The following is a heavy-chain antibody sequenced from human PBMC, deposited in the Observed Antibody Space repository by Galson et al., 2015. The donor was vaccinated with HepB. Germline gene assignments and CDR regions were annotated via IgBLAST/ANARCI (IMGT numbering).Heavy chain of an antibody. CDR1: GFTFSSYR. CDR2: IKQDGSEK. V-gene: IGHV3-7*01. CDR3: ARDVPLYCSGGSCYYNDY. Sequence: SLRLSCAASGFTFSSYRMSWVRQAPGKGLEWVANIKQDGSEKYYVDSVKGRFTISRDNAKNSLYLQMNSLRAEDTAVYYCARDVPLYCSGGSCYYNDYWGQGTLVTVSS. J-gene: IGHJ4*02. D-gene: IGHD2-15*01.